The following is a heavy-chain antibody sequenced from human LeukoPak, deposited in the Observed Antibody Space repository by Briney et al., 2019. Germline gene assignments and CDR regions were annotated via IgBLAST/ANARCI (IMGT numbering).Heavy chain of an antibody. J-gene: IGHJ4*02. D-gene: IGHD3-22*01. Sequence: GGSLRLSCAASGFTFSSYGMSWVRQAPGKGLEWVSAISGSGGSTYYADSVKGRFTISRDNSKNTLYLQMNSLRAEDTAVYYCAKELAAYDSSGALDYWGQGTLVTVSS. CDR2: ISGSGGST. CDR3: AKELAAYDSSGALDY. CDR1: GFTFSSYG. V-gene: IGHV3-23*01.